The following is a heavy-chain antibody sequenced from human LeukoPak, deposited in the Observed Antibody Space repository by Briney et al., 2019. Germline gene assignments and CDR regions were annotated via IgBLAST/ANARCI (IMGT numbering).Heavy chain of an antibody. CDR3: ARDLPSGYSGSYYGD. D-gene: IGHD1-26*01. Sequence: GASVKVSCKASGGTFSSYAISWVRQAPGQGLEWMGGIIPIFGTANYAQKFQGRVTITADESTSTAYMELSSLRSEDTAVYYCARDLPSGYSGSYYGDWGQGTLVTVSS. V-gene: IGHV1-69*13. CDR1: GGTFSSYA. J-gene: IGHJ4*02. CDR2: IIPIFGTA.